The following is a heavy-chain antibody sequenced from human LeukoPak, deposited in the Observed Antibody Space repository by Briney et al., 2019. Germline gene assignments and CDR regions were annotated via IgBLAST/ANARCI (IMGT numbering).Heavy chain of an antibody. CDR3: ARGWDYYDSISNY. Sequence: PSETLSLTCTVSGGSISSYYWGWIRQPPGRGLEWIGSIYYSGSPYYNPSLKSRLTISIDTSKNQFSLTLSSVTAADTAVYYCARGWDYYDSISNYWGQGTLVTVSS. V-gene: IGHV4-39*07. CDR1: GGSISSYY. CDR2: IYYSGSP. J-gene: IGHJ4*02. D-gene: IGHD3-22*01.